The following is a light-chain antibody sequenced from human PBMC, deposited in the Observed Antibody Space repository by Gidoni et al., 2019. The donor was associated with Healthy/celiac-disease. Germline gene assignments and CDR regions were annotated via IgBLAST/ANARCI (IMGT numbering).Light chain of an antibody. CDR1: QSISSY. CDR3: QQSYSTPQT. Sequence: DIKMTQSPSSLSASVGDRVTITCRASQSISSYLNWYQQKPGKAPMLLIYAASSLQSGVPSRFSGSGSVTDFTLTISSLQPEDFATYYCQQSYSTPQTFGQGTKVEIK. V-gene: IGKV1-39*01. J-gene: IGKJ1*01. CDR2: AAS.